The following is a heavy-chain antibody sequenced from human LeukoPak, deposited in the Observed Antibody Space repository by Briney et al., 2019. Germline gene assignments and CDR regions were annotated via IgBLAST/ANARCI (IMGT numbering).Heavy chain of an antibody. J-gene: IGHJ4*02. V-gene: IGHV4-39*01. Sequence: SETLCLTCTVSGGSISSSSYYWGWIRQPPGKGLEWIGSIYYSGSTYYNPSLKSRVTISVDTSKNQFSLKLSSVTAADTAVYYCARSVRQLVHDWGQGTLVTVSS. D-gene: IGHD6-6*01. CDR3: ARSVRQLVHD. CDR2: IYYSGST. CDR1: GGSISSSSYY.